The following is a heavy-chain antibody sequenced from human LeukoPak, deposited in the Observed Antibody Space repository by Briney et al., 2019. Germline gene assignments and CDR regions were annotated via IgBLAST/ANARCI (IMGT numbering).Heavy chain of an antibody. J-gene: IGHJ6*02. Sequence: ASVKVSCKASGYTFTSYGISWVRQAPGQGLEWMGWISAYNGNTNYAQKLQGRVTMTTDTSTSTAYMELRSLRSDDTAVYYCARDGAVAGTSDYYYYYGMDVWGQGTTVTVSS. V-gene: IGHV1-18*01. CDR1: GYTFTSYG. CDR3: ARDGAVAGTSDYYYYYGMDV. CDR2: ISAYNGNT. D-gene: IGHD6-19*01.